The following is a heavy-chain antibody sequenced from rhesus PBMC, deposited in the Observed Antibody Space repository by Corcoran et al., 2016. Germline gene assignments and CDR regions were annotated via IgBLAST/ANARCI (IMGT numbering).Heavy chain of an antibody. CDR1: GGSISTNY. CDR2: VFGKGGTR. J-gene: IGHJ6*01. V-gene: IGHV4-160*01. Sequence: QVQLQESGPGLVKPSETLSLTCAVSGGSISTNYWNWLRHPPGKGLAWIGRVFGKGGTRDYKPTHKSRVTRATDTAKNQFSLNLSSVADADTAVYYCARGCTGSGCYEGYGVDSWGQGVVVTVSS. CDR3: ARGCTGSGCYEGYGVDS. D-gene: IGHD2-21*01.